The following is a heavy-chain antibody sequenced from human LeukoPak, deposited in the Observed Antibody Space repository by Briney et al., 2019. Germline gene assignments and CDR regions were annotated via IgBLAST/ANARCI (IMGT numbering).Heavy chain of an antibody. CDR3: ARGYYDSSGYIGYYYYMDV. Sequence: PSETLSLTCTVSGGSISSYYWSWIRQPPGKGLEWIGYIYYSGSTNYNPSLKSRVTISVDTSKNQFSLKLSSVTAADTAVYYCARGYYDSSGYIGYYYYMDVWGKGTTVTISS. CDR2: IYYSGST. D-gene: IGHD3-22*01. V-gene: IGHV4-59*01. CDR1: GGSISSYY. J-gene: IGHJ6*03.